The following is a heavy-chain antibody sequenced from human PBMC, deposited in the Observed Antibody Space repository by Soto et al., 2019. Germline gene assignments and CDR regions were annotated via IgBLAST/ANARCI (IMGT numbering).Heavy chain of an antibody. D-gene: IGHD7-27*01. V-gene: IGHV3-49*03. CDR3: SLANWGPGAFDP. J-gene: IGHJ5*02. CDR2: IRSKAYGGTT. Sequence: GGSLRLSCTASGFTFGDYAMSWFRQAPGKGLEWVGFIRSKAYGGTTEYAASVKGRFTISRDDSKSIAYLQMNSLKTEDTAVYYCSLANWGPGAFDPWGQGTLVTVSS. CDR1: GFTFGDYA.